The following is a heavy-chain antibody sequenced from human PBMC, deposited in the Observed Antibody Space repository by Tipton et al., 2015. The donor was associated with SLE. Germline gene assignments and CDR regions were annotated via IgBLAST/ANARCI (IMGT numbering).Heavy chain of an antibody. CDR1: GGSFSGYY. V-gene: IGHV4-34*01. D-gene: IGHD6-13*01. J-gene: IGHJ4*02. CDR3: ARHVATGYSSSWYIDY. Sequence: TLSLTCAVYGGSFSGYYWSWIRQPPGKGLEWIGSIYYSGSTYYNPSLKSRVTISVDTSKNQFSLKLSSVPAADTAVYYCARHVATGYSSSWYIDYWGQGTLVTVSS. CDR2: IYYSGST.